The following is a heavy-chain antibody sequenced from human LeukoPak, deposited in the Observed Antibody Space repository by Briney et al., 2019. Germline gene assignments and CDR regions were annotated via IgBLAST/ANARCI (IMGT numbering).Heavy chain of an antibody. D-gene: IGHD2-21*02. CDR3: ALEHCGGDCYSPLDY. CDR2: ITGGGANT. Sequence: PGGSLRLSCAASGFTFSSYAMNWVRQAPGKGLEWVSGITGGGANTFYADSVKGRFTISRHNSKNKLYLQMTSLRADDTAVYYCALEHCGGDCYSPLDYWGQGTHVTVSS. V-gene: IGHV3-23*01. CDR1: GFTFSSYA. J-gene: IGHJ4*02.